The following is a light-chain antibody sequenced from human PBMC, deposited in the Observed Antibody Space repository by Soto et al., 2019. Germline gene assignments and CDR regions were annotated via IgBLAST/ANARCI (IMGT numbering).Light chain of an antibody. Sequence: QMDHSXSSLSAYIRDXXXXXXXVSQRISSYLNWCQRRXGKAAKVLIYVESXLEKGVPARFSGSGSGTEFTFTISSLQTEDIATYFCQLYASLPLTFCGGTNVDIK. J-gene: IGKJ4*02. CDR2: VES. V-gene: IGKV1-33*01. CDR1: QRISSY. CDR3: QLYASLPLT.